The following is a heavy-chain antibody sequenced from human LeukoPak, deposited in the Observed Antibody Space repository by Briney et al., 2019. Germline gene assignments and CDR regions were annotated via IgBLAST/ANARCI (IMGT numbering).Heavy chain of an antibody. CDR3: ARNTYYYDSSGYYPS. J-gene: IGHJ5*02. Sequence: SVKVSCKASGGTFSSYAISWVRQAPGQGLEWMGRIIPILGIANYAQKFQDRVTITADKSTSTAYMELSSLRSEDTAVYYCARNTYYYDSSGYYPSWGQGTLVTVSS. CDR2: IIPILGIA. CDR1: GGTFSSYA. V-gene: IGHV1-69*04. D-gene: IGHD3-22*01.